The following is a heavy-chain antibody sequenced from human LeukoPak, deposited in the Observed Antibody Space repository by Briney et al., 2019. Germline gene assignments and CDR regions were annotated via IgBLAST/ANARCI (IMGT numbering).Heavy chain of an antibody. D-gene: IGHD3-22*01. Sequence: SETLSLTCTVSGGSISSYYWSWIRQPPGKGLEWIGYIYYSGSTNYNPSLKSRVTISVDTSKNQFSLKLSSVTAADTAVYYCARHRIYYYDSSGYLYYFDYWGQGTLVTVSS. J-gene: IGHJ4*02. V-gene: IGHV4-59*08. CDR2: IYYSGST. CDR1: GGSISSYY. CDR3: ARHRIYYYDSSGYLYYFDY.